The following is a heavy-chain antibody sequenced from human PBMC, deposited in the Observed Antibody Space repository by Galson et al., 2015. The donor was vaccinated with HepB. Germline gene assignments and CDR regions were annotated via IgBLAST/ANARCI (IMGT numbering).Heavy chain of an antibody. CDR2: ISSSSGYI. CDR3: ARVHISSAVYYDY. CDR1: GLNFSSYT. D-gene: IGHD6-13*01. Sequence: SLRLSCAASGLNFSSYTMHWVRQAPGKGLQWVSSISSSSGYIFYADSVKGRFTISRDNAKNSLYLQMNSLRAEDTAVYYCARVHISSAVYYDYWGQGTRVTVSS. V-gene: IGHV3-21*01. J-gene: IGHJ4*02.